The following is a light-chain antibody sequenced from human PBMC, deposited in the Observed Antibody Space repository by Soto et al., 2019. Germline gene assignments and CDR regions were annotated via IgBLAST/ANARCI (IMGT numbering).Light chain of an antibody. V-gene: IGKV1-13*02. CDR2: DVF. Sequence: AIQVTQSPCSLSASVGDTVTITCRASQGISSAFAWYQQKPGKVPRLLIYDVFNLQSGVPSRFSGSGSGTDFTLTISRLQPEDFATYYCQQLETYPLTFGQGTRLEVK. J-gene: IGKJ5*01. CDR1: QGISSA. CDR3: QQLETYPLT.